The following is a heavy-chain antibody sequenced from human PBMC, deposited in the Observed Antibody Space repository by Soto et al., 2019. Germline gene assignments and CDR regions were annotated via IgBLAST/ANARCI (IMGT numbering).Heavy chain of an antibody. CDR2: IYYSGST. D-gene: IGHD2-2*01. J-gene: IGHJ5*02. Sequence: SETLSLTCTVSGGSISSYYWSWIRQPPGKGLEWIGYIYYSGSTNYNPSLKSRVTISVDTSKNQFSLKLSSVTAADTAVYYCARAYGDIVVVPAAFFTRSNWFDPWGQGTLVTVSS. V-gene: IGHV4-59*01. CDR1: GGSISSYY. CDR3: ARAYGDIVVVPAAFFTRSNWFDP.